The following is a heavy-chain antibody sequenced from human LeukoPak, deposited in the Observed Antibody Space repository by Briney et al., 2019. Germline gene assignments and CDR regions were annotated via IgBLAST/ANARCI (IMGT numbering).Heavy chain of an antibody. J-gene: IGHJ4*02. CDR1: GYSISSGYY. Sequence: PSETLSLTCTVSGYSISSGYYWGWIRQPPGKGLEWIGSIYHSGSTYYNPSLKSRVTISVDTSKNQFSLKLSSVTAADTAVYYCARAASYDFWSGYHGYWGQGTLVTVSS. V-gene: IGHV4-38-2*02. CDR3: ARAASYDFWSGYHGY. CDR2: IYHSGST. D-gene: IGHD3-3*01.